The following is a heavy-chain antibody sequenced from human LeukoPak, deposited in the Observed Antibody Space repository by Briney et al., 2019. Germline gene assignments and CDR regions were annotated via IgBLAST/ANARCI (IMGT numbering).Heavy chain of an antibody. Sequence: SQTLPLTCTVSGGSISSGDYYWSWIRQPPGKGLEWVGYIYNSGSSYYNPSLKSRLTISVDTSKNQFSLKLSSVTAADTAVYYCARDKSGQILSNYYYGMDVWGPGTTVTVSS. D-gene: IGHD7-27*01. CDR3: ARDKSGQILSNYYYGMDV. CDR1: GGSISSGDYY. V-gene: IGHV4-30-4*01. CDR2: IYNSGSS. J-gene: IGHJ6*02.